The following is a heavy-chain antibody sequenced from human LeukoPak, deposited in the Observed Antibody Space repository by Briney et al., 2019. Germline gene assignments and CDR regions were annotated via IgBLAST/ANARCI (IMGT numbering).Heavy chain of an antibody. V-gene: IGHV3-74*01. Sequence: GGSLRLSCTASGFTLRNYWMHWVRQVPGKRLVWVSRISGDGSVTNYADSVQGRFTISRDNAKNTLYLQIDSLRSEDTAVYYCARYSSSTGGASYYLDYWGHGTLVAVSS. J-gene: IGHJ4*01. CDR2: ISGDGSVT. CDR1: GFTLRNYW. CDR3: ARYSSSTGGASYYLDY. D-gene: IGHD6-6*01.